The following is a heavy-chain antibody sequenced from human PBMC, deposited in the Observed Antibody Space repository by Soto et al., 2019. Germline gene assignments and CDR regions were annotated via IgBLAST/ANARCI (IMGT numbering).Heavy chain of an antibody. CDR2: SNHGGST. V-gene: IGHV4-34*01. CDR3: ARGSRSLYYYDTSASNYFGP. D-gene: IGHD3-22*01. CDR1: NGSLSGYY. Sequence: SETLSLTRAVFNGSLSGYYWSWIRQPPGKGPEWIGESNHGGSTNYNPSLRSRLTISVDTSKNQFSLRMRSVTAADTAVYYCARGSRSLYYYDTSASNYFGPWGQGTLVTVSS. J-gene: IGHJ5*02.